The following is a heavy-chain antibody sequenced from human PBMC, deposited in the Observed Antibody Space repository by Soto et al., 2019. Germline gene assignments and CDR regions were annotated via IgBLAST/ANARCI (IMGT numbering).Heavy chain of an antibody. Sequence: SETLSLTCTVSGGSISSYYWSWIRQPPGKGLEWIGYIYYSGSTNYNPSLKSRVTISVDTSKNQFSPKLSSVTAADTAVYYCARSSSGWQYYFDYWGQGTLVTVSS. V-gene: IGHV4-59*01. CDR2: IYYSGST. CDR3: ARSSSGWQYYFDY. D-gene: IGHD6-19*01. J-gene: IGHJ4*02. CDR1: GGSISSYY.